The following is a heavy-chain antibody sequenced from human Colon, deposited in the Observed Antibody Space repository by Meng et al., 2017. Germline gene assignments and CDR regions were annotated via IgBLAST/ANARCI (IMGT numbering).Heavy chain of an antibody. V-gene: IGHV1-2*06. CDR2: INSGGT. J-gene: IGHJ4*02. CDR1: GYTFIVYD. CDR3: ARAVKTAADQPYYFDY. Sequence: VYLVKFMADIVKPGVSVKVSCKAFGYTFIVYDMFWVRQAPGQGLEWVGRINSGGTNYAQKFQGRVTMTRDTSISTAYMELSSLRPDDTAVYFCARAVKTAADQPYYFDYWGQGTLVTVSS. D-gene: IGHD6-13*01.